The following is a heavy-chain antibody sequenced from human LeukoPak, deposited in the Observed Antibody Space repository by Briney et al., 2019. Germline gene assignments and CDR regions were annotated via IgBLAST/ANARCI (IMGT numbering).Heavy chain of an antibody. Sequence: GESLKISCKGSGYSFTSYWIGWVRQMPGKGLEWMGIIYPGDSDTRYSPSFQGQVTISADKSISTAYLQWSSLKASDTAMYYCARSTGITIFGVVIPFDYWGQGTLVTVSS. CDR3: ARSTGITIFGVVIPFDY. CDR2: IYPGDSDT. CDR1: GYSFTSYW. V-gene: IGHV5-51*01. J-gene: IGHJ4*02. D-gene: IGHD3-3*01.